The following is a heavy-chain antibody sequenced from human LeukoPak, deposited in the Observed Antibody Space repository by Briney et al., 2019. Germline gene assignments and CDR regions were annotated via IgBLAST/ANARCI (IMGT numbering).Heavy chain of an antibody. CDR2: IRSKAYGGTT. CDR3: TRDEGPYYDILTGYPQGFDP. CDR1: GFTFGDYA. J-gene: IGHJ5*02. D-gene: IGHD3-9*01. V-gene: IGHV3-49*03. Sequence: GGSLRLSCTPSGFTFGDYAMSWFRQAPGKGLEWVGFIRSKAYGGTTEYAASVKGRFTISRDDSKSIAYLKMNSLKTEDTAVYYCTRDEGPYYDILTGYPQGFDPWGQGTLVTVSS.